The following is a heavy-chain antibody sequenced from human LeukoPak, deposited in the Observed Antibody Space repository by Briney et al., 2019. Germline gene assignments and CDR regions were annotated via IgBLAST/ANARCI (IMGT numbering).Heavy chain of an antibody. Sequence: GGSLRLSCAASGFTFGSYWMSWVRQAPGKGLEWVATIKRDGSEKYYVDSVKGRFTISRDNAENSLFLQMNSLRAEDTAVYYCARGGEGATDYWGQGTLVTVSS. D-gene: IGHD1-26*01. J-gene: IGHJ4*02. CDR1: GFTFGSYW. V-gene: IGHV3-7*01. CDR3: ARGGEGATDY. CDR2: IKRDGSEK.